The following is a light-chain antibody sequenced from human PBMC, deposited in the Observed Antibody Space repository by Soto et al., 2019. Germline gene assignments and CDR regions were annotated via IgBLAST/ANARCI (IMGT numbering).Light chain of an antibody. J-gene: IGKJ2*01. V-gene: IGKV3-20*01. CDR3: LRYGSSPYA. Sequence: EIVLTQSPGTLSLSPGERATLSCRASQSVSSSYLAWYQQKPGQAPRPLIYGASSRATGIPDRFSGSGSGTDFTLTISRREPEDFAVYYCLRYGSSPYAFGQGTKLEIK. CDR2: GAS. CDR1: QSVSSSY.